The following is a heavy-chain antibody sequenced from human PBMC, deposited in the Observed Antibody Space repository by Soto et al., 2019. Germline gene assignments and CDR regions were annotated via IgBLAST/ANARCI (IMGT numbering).Heavy chain of an antibody. CDR1: GFTFSSYS. J-gene: IGHJ6*02. V-gene: IGHV3-21*01. CDR3: ARDNNMVYAPSCYGMDV. D-gene: IGHD2-8*01. CDR2: ISSSSSYI. Sequence: GGSLRLSCAASGFTFSSYSMNWVRQAPGKGLEWVSSISSSSSYIYYADSVKGRFTISRDNAKNSLYLQMNSLRAEDTAVYYFARDNNMVYAPSCYGMDVWGQGTTVTVS.